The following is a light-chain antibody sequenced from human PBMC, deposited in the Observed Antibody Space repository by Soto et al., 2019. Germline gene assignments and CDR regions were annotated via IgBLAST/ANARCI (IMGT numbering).Light chain of an antibody. J-gene: IGKJ1*01. CDR2: GAS. CDR1: QSFTSNY. V-gene: IGKV3-20*01. CDR3: HQYGSSTRT. Sequence: EIVLTQSPGTLSLSPGERATLSCRASQSFTSNYLAWYQQKPGQAPRLLIYGASTRATGIPDRFSGSGSGTDFTLTISRLEPEDFAVYYCHQYGSSTRTFGHGTKVDIK.